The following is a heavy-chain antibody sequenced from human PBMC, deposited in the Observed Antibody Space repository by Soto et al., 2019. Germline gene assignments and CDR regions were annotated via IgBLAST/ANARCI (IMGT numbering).Heavy chain of an antibody. CDR2: INAGNGNT. J-gene: IGHJ5*02. CDR1: GYTFTSYA. Sequence: ALVKVSCKASGYTFTSYAMHWVRQAPEQRLEWMGWINAGNGNTKYSQKFQGRVTITRDTSASTAYMELSSLRSEDTAVYYCARAQAITIFGVVILDNWFDPWGQGTLVTVSS. CDR3: ARAQAITIFGVVILDNWFDP. V-gene: IGHV1-3*01. D-gene: IGHD3-3*01.